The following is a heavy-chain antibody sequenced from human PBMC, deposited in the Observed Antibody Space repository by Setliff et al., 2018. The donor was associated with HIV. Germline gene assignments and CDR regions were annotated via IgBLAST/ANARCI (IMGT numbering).Heavy chain of an antibody. D-gene: IGHD3-10*01. CDR3: ARAYFGSGIYY. CDR2: IYYSGNP. CDR1: GGSISSGYYY. Sequence: PSETLSLTCTVSGGSISSGYYYWSWIRQHPGKGLEWIGYIYYSGNPFYNPSLRSRVTISLDTSKNQFSLKLSSVTAADTAVYYCARAYFGSGIYYWGQGTLVTVSS. J-gene: IGHJ4*02. V-gene: IGHV4-31*03.